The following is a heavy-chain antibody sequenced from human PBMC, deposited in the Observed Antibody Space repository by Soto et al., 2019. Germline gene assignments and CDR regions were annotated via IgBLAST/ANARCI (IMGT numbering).Heavy chain of an antibody. CDR2: THHSRGT. J-gene: IGHJ4*01. V-gene: IGHV4-4*02. Sequence: SETLSLTCAVSGDSIIGTHWWSWVRRPPGKGLEFIGETHHSRGTNYNPSLRSRVTMSLDKSKNQLSLILYSVAAADTGVYYCARYSAASGTYYFDYWGQGTLVTVSS. D-gene: IGHD6-13*01. CDR3: ARYSAASGTYYFDY. CDR1: GDSIIGTHW.